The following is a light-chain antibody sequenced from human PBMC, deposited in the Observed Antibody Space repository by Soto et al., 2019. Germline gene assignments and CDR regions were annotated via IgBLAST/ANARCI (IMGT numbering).Light chain of an antibody. Sequence: QSVLTQPASVSGSPGQSITISCTGTSSDVGGYNYASWYQQYPGKAPKLMIYHVSNRPSGVSNRFSGSKSGNSASLTISGLQAEDEADYYCSSYTSTSTYVFGTGTKAPS. CDR1: SSDVGGYNY. J-gene: IGLJ1*01. V-gene: IGLV2-14*01. CDR2: HVS. CDR3: SSYTSTSTYV.